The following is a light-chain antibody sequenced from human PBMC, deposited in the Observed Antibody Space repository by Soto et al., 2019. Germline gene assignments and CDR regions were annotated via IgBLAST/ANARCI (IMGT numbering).Light chain of an antibody. CDR3: QQYSTWLS. J-gene: IGKJ4*01. CDR1: QSVGTT. V-gene: IGKV3-15*01. CDR2: GAS. Sequence: EIVMTQSPATLSVSPGERVTLSCRASQSVGTTLAWYQQKPGQPPRLLIRGASTRATGIPDRFGGSGSGTEFTLTSSSLPAEDFAVYYCQQYSTWLSFGGGTKVEIK.